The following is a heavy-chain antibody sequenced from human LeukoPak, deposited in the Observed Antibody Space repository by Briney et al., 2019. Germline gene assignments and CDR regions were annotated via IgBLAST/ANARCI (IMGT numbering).Heavy chain of an antibody. V-gene: IGHV3-21*01. Sequence: GGSLRLSCAASGFTFSSYTMNWVRQAPGKGLEWVSSITDSSSSMYYADSVKGRFTISRDNAKNSLYLQMNSLRAEDTAVYYCAGDFSSGSYYGDYYFDYWGQGTLVTVSS. D-gene: IGHD1-26*01. CDR3: AGDFSSGSYYGDYYFDY. CDR1: GFTFSSYT. CDR2: ITDSSSSM. J-gene: IGHJ4*02.